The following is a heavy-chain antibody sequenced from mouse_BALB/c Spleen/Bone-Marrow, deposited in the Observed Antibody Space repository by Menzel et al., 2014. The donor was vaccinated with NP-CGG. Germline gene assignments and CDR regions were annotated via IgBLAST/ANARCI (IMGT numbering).Heavy chain of an antibody. Sequence: EVKVVDSGGGLVKPGGSLKLSCAASGFTFSSYGMSWVRQTPEKRLEWVATISCGGSYTYYPDSVKGRFTISRDNAKNNLYLQMSSLRSEDTALYYCARQNGNYGYYYAMDYWGQGTSVTGSS. CDR2: ISCGGSYT. V-gene: IGHV5-9-2*01. CDR1: GFTFSSYG. CDR3: ARQNGNYGYYYAMDY. J-gene: IGHJ4*01. D-gene: IGHD2-1*01.